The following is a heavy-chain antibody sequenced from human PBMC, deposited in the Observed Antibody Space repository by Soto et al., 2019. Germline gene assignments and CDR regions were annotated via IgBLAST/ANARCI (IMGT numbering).Heavy chain of an antibody. J-gene: IGHJ5*02. CDR3: AREKWGSGSRWLDP. CDR2: INVGNGNT. D-gene: IGHD6-19*01. Sequence: SSVKVSCKASGYTYISYSMHWVRQAPGQRLEWMGWINVGNGNTKYSQNFQGRVTINQDTSASTAYMELSSLTSEDTAVYYCAREKWGSGSRWLDPWGQGTLVTVSS. CDR1: GYTYISYS. V-gene: IGHV1-3*01.